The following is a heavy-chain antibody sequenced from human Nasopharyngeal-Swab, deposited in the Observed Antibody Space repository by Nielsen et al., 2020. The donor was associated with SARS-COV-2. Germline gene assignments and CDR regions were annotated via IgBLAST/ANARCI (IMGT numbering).Heavy chain of an antibody. Sequence: SVKVSCKASEGTFSSYAISWVRQAPGQWLEWMGGIIPIFGTANYAQKFQGRVTITADESTSTAYMELSSLRSEDTAVYYCARGGGSGSYFGWFDPWGQGTLVTVSS. V-gene: IGHV1-69*13. CDR2: IIPIFGTA. CDR1: EGTFSSYA. CDR3: ARGGGSGSYFGWFDP. D-gene: IGHD1-26*01. J-gene: IGHJ5*02.